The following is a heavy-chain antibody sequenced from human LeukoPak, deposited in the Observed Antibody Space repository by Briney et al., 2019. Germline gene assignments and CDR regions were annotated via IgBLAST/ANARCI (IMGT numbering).Heavy chain of an antibody. V-gene: IGHV3-48*03. CDR1: GFTFSSYE. Sequence: GGSLRLSCAASGFTFSSYEMNWVRQAPGKGLEWVSYISSSGSTIYYADSVKGRFTISRDNAKNSLYLQMNSLRVEDTAVYYCARDPYSSGWFDYWGQGTLVTVSS. CDR2: ISSSGSTI. D-gene: IGHD6-19*01. CDR3: ARDPYSSGWFDY. J-gene: IGHJ4*02.